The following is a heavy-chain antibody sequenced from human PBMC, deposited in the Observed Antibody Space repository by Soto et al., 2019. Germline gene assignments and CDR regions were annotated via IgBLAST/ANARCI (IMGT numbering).Heavy chain of an antibody. V-gene: IGHV3-11*01. CDR1: GFTFSDYY. J-gene: IGHJ4*02. CDR3: ARNMLDSSSFDY. Sequence: GGSLRLCCAASGFTFSDYYMNWIRQAPGKGLEWVSYISSGGSTIYYADSVKGRFTISRDTAKNSLYLQMNSLRAEDTAVYYSARNMLDSSSFDYWGQGTLVTVSS. D-gene: IGHD6-6*01. CDR2: ISSGGSTI.